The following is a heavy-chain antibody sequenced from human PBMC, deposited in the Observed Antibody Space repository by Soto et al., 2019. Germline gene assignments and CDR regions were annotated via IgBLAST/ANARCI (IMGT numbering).Heavy chain of an antibody. Sequence: GGSLRLSCAASGFTFDDYAMHWVRQAPGKGLEWVSGISWNSGSIGYADSVKGRFTISRDNAKNSLYLQMNSLRAEDTALYYCAKDQGYDSSGPFDYWGQGTLVTVSS. CDR1: GFTFDDYA. CDR2: ISWNSGSI. J-gene: IGHJ4*02. V-gene: IGHV3-9*01. D-gene: IGHD3-22*01. CDR3: AKDQGYDSSGPFDY.